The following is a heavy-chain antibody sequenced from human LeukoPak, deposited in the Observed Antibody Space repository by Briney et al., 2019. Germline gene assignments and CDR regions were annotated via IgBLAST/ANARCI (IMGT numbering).Heavy chain of an antibody. D-gene: IGHD6-19*01. CDR1: GYSFTNSW. V-gene: IGHV5-51*01. CDR2: INPADSEI. J-gene: IGHJ4*02. CDR3: ARQTSGQPIDY. Sequence: GESLKISCKGSGYSFTNSWIGWVRQMPGKGLELMGIINPADSEIRYSPSFQGQVTISVDKSISTAYLQWSSLKASDTAMYYCARQTSGQPIDYWGQGTLVTVSS.